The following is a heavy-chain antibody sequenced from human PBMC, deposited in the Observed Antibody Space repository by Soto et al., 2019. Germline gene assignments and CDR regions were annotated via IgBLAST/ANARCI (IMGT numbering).Heavy chain of an antibody. CDR2: VSFDGSNK. D-gene: IGHD6-19*01. CDR3: ARLPGPLVAVLYIYPLDGREAMSDVDV. V-gene: IGHV3-30-3*01. Sequence: QMQLVESGGGVVQPGGSLRLSCAASGFTFNYYPMYWVRQAPGKGLEWVAVVSFDGSNKYYAVSVKGRFTISKDNSKNTLYLQMNSLRREDTAVYYCARLPGPLVAVLYIYPLDGREAMSDVDVWGQGTTVTVSS. CDR1: GFTFNYYP. J-gene: IGHJ6*02.